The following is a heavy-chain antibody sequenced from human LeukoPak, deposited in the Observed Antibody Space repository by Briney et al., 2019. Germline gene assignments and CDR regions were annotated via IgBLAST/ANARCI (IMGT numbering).Heavy chain of an antibody. CDR2: IYYSGST. Sequence: SETLSLTCTVSGGSINNYYWSWIRQPPGKGLEWIGYIYYSGSTNYNPSLKSRVTISVDTSKNQFSLKLSSVTAADTAVYYYARADGYTWGYNYYYYYMDVWGKGTTVTISS. J-gene: IGHJ6*03. CDR1: GGSINNYY. D-gene: IGHD5-18*01. CDR3: ARADGYTWGYNYYYYYMDV. V-gene: IGHV4-59*01.